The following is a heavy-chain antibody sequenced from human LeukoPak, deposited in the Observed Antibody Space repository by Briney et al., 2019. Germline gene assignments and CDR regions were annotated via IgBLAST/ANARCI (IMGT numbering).Heavy chain of an antibody. CDR2: VSSSSTYI. V-gene: IGHV3-21*01. D-gene: IGHD2-21*02. J-gene: IGHJ4*02. Sequence: GGSLRPSCAASAFAFTDYSMNWVRQAPGKGLEWVSSVSSSSTYIFYADSLKGRFTISRDNAKNSVYLQMNSLTVDDTAVYYCARGPLPRYCGGDCYSGYFDYWGQGTLVTVSS. CDR1: AFAFTDYS. CDR3: ARGPLPRYCGGDCYSGYFDY.